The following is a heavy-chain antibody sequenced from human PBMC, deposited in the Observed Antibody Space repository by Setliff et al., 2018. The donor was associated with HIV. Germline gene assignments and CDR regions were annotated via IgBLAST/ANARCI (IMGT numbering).Heavy chain of an antibody. J-gene: IGHJ4*02. D-gene: IGHD6-19*01. CDR1: GDSVSSRSYY. V-gene: IGHV4-61*01. CDR2: IYYSGST. CDR3: ARGVRDNSGWSSYYFDY. Sequence: SETLSLTCTVSGDSVSSRSYYWSWIRQPPGKGLEWIGYIYYSGSTNYNPSLKSRVTTSVDTSKKQLSLRLTSVTAADTAVYYCARGVRDNSGWSSYYFDYWGQGTLVTVSS.